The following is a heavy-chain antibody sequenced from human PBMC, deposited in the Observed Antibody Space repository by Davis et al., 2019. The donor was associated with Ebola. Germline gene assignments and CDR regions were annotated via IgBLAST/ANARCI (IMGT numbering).Heavy chain of an antibody. CDR2: INHSGST. V-gene: IGHV4-34*01. Sequence: PSETLSLTCTVSGGSISSYYWSWIRQPPGKGLEWIGEINHSGSTNYNPSLKSRVTISVDTSKNQFSLKLSSVTAADTAVYYCASRYCTNGVCYFDYWGQGTLVTVSS. J-gene: IGHJ4*02. D-gene: IGHD2-8*01. CDR1: GGSISSYY. CDR3: ASRYCTNGVCYFDY.